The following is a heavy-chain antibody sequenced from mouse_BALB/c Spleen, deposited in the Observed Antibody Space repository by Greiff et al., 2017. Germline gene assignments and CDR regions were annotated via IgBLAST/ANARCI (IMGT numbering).Heavy chain of an antibody. V-gene: IGHV5-17*02. J-gene: IGHJ3*01. CDR1: GFTFSSFG. Sequence: DVHLVESGGGLVQPGGSRKLSCAASGFTFSSFGMHWVRQAPEKGLEWVAYISSGSSTIYYADTVKGRFTISRDNPKNTLFLQMTSLRSEDTAMYYCARSGYYDWFAYWGQGTLVTVSA. CDR2: ISSGSSTI. D-gene: IGHD1-1*01. CDR3: ARSGYYDWFAY.